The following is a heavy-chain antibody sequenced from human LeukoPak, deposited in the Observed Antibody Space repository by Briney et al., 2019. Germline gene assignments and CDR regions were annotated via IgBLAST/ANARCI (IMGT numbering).Heavy chain of an antibody. Sequence: SVKASCKASGGTFSRSALGWVRQAPGQGLEWMGRIVPILGLTNYAQKFQGRITFTADRSTSTAYMELSSLRSEDTAMYYCATIRNGPASGVEWFDPWGQGTLVTVSS. J-gene: IGHJ5*02. CDR2: IVPILGLT. CDR1: GGTFSRSA. V-gene: IGHV1-69*04. D-gene: IGHD1-26*01. CDR3: ATIRNGPASGVEWFDP.